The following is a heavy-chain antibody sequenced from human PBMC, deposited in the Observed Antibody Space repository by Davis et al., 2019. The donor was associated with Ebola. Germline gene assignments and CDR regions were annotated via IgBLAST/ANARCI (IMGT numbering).Heavy chain of an antibody. CDR1: GGSISSYY. Sequence: SETLSLTCTVSGGSISSYYWSWIRQPPGKGLEWIGEINHSGSTNYNPSRKSRVTISVDTSKNQFSLKLSSVTAADTAVYYCARRATPMTTRYYGMDVWGKGTTVTVSS. D-gene: IGHD4-11*01. V-gene: IGHV4-34*01. J-gene: IGHJ6*04. CDR2: INHSGST. CDR3: ARRATPMTTRYYGMDV.